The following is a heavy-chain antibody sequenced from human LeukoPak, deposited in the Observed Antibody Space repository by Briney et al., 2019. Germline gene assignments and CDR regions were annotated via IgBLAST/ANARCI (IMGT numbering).Heavy chain of an antibody. D-gene: IGHD2-15*01. V-gene: IGHV3-15*01. Sequence: GGSLRLSCAASGFTFSNAWMSWVRQTPGKGLEWVGRIKSKGDGGISQYAAPVKGRFIISRDDSKNTVYLQMNSLKTEDTAVYYCTTNSLYCSGGRCYSDYWGQGTLVTVSS. J-gene: IGHJ4*02. CDR3: TTNSLYCSGGRCYSDY. CDR1: GFTFSNAW. CDR2: IKSKGDGGIS.